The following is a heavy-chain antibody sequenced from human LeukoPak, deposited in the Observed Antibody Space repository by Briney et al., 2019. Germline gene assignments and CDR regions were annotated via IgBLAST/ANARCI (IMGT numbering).Heavy chain of an antibody. CDR3: ARESGRYSYSYFDY. V-gene: IGHV3-23*01. J-gene: IGHJ4*02. CDR2: IIGSGGST. Sequence: GGSLRLSCAASGFTFSSYAMYWVRQAPGKGLEWVSVIIGSGGSTYYADSVKGRFTISRDNSKNTLYLQMNSLRAEDTAVYYCARESGRYSYSYFDYWGQGTLVTVSS. D-gene: IGHD5-18*01. CDR1: GFTFSSYA.